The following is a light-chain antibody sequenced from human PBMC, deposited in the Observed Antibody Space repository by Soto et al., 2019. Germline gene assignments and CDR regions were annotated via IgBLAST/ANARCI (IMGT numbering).Light chain of an antibody. CDR3: QQYDNWPSWT. Sequence: EIVMTQSPATLSLSPGERATLSCRASQSVSSNLAWYQQKPGQAPRLLIYGASTRATGIPARFSGSGSGTEFTLTISSLQSEDFALYYCQQYDNWPSWTFXQGTKVDIK. J-gene: IGKJ1*01. V-gene: IGKV3-15*01. CDR1: QSVSSN. CDR2: GAS.